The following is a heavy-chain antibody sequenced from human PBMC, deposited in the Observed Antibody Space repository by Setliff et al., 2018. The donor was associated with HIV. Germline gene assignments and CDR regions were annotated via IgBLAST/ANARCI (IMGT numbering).Heavy chain of an antibody. J-gene: IGHJ5*02. CDR2: IHTTGST. Sequence: PSETLSLTCSVSGDSISSGSYYWSWIRLPAGKGLEWIGQIHTTGSTNYNPSLKSRVTISIGTSKNQFSLKLNSVTATDTAVYYCAKRTFGSGRFDPWGQGTLVTVSS. CDR3: AKRTFGSGRFDP. D-gene: IGHD3-16*01. CDR1: GDSISSGSYY. V-gene: IGHV4-61*09.